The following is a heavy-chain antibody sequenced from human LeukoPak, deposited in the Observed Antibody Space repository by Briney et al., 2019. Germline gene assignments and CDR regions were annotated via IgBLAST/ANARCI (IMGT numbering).Heavy chain of an antibody. D-gene: IGHD1-1*01. J-gene: IGHJ4*02. CDR2: INDSGST. CDR1: GGSFTDYY. CDR3: ARAGRGTSSRALDY. Sequence: PSETLSLTCAISGGSFTDYYWSWIRQPPGKGLEWIGDINDSGSTNSSPSLKSRVVISLDTSKSQLFLKLSPVTAADTATYFCARAGRGTSSRALDYWGQGTLVTVSS. V-gene: IGHV4-34*01.